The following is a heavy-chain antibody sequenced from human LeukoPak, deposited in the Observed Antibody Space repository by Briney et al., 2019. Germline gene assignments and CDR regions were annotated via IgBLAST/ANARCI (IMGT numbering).Heavy chain of an antibody. V-gene: IGHV3-23*01. CDR2: ISGSGGST. CDR3: AKAWEPAEKLNYGRDV. CDR1: GFTFSSYA. J-gene: IGHJ6*02. D-gene: IGHD2-2*01. Sequence: GGTLRLSCAASGFTFSSYAMSWVRQAPGKGLEWVSAISGSGGSTYYADSVKGRFTISRDNSKNTLYLQMNSLRAEDTAVYYCAKAWEPAEKLNYGRDVWGQGTTVTVSS.